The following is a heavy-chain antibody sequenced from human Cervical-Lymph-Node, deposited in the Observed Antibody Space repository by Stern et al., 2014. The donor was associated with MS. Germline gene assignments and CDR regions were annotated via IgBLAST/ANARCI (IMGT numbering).Heavy chain of an antibody. CDR2: ISVHRGNT. J-gene: IGHJ3*01. CDR3: ARDRDHRLDV. V-gene: IGHV1-18*01. CDR1: GYTFTSNG. Sequence: VQLVQSGAEVKKPGASVKVSCKASGYTFTSNGISWVRQAPGQGLEWMGWISVHRGNTNYAQSLQGRFTMTTDTSTRTAYMELRSLRSDDTAMYYCARDRDHRLDVWGQGTMVTVSS. D-gene: IGHD3-16*02.